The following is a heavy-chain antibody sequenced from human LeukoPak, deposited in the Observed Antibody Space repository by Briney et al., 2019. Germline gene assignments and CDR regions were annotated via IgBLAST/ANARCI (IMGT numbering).Heavy chain of an antibody. V-gene: IGHV3-23*01. J-gene: IGHJ3*02. D-gene: IGHD3-22*01. Sequence: PGGSRRLSCAASGFTFSSFATSWVGQAPGKGLEWVSGISASGGSTYYADSVKGRFTLSRDNSKNTLYLQMNSLRAEDTAVYYCAKGFYDNSASGVFDIWGQGTMVTVPS. CDR2: ISASGGST. CDR3: AKGFYDNSASGVFDI. CDR1: GFTFSSFA.